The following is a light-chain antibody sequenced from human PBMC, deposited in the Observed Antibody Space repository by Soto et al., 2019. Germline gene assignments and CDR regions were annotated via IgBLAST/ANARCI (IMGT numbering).Light chain of an antibody. Sequence: DIQMTQSPSTLSASVGDRVTITCRASQTIGNWLAWFQQKPGKAPKLLIYDVSILESGVPSRFSGSGFGTEFTLTITSLQADDFATYYCQQYKTFWTFGQGTKVDIK. V-gene: IGKV1-5*01. CDR3: QQYKTFWT. CDR2: DVS. CDR1: QTIGNW. J-gene: IGKJ1*01.